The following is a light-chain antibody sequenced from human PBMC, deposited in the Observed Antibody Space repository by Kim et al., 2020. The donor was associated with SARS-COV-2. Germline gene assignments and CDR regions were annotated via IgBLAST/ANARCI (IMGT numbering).Light chain of an antibody. CDR2: AAS. V-gene: IGKV1-6*01. Sequence: AIQMTQSPSSLSATVGDRVTITCRASQDIANDLGWYQKKPGKAPNLLIYAASILQSGVPSRFSGSGSGTDFTLTITSLQPEDFATYYCLQDYNYPRTFGQGTKLEI. CDR1: QDIAND. CDR3: LQDYNYPRT. J-gene: IGKJ2*02.